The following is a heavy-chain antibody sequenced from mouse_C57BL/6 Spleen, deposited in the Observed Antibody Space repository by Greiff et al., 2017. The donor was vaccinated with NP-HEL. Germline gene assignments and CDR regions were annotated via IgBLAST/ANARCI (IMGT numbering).Heavy chain of an antibody. CDR2: IDPETGGT. J-gene: IGHJ1*03. V-gene: IGHV1-15*01. CDR3: TRWRDGYYWYFDV. D-gene: IGHD2-3*01. CDR1: GYTFTDYE. Sequence: VQLQQSGAELVRPGASVTLSCKASGYTFTDYEMHWVKQTPVHGLEWIGAIDPETGGTAYNQKFKGKAILTADKSSSTAYMELRSLTSEDSAVYYCTRWRDGYYWYFDVWGTGTTVTVSS.